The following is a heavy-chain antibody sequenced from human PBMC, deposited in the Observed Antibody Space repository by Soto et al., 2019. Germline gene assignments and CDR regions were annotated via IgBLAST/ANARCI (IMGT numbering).Heavy chain of an antibody. CDR3: TTDGVLLWFGESNEY. CDR1: GFTFSNAG. CDR2: IKSKTDGGTT. V-gene: IGHV3-15*01. J-gene: IGHJ4*02. Sequence: EVQLVESGGGLVKPGGSLRLSCAASGFTFSNAGMSWVRQAPGKGLEWVGRIKSKTDGGTTDYAAPVKGRFTISRDDSKNPLYLQMNSLKTEDTAVYYCTTDGVLLWFGESNEYWGQGTLVTVSS. D-gene: IGHD3-10*01.